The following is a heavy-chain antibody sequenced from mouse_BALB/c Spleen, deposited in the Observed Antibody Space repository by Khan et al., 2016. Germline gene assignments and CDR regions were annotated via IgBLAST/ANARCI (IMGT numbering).Heavy chain of an antibody. J-gene: IGHJ3*01. V-gene: IGHV1-85*01. CDR3: ARNYYGSSSWFAY. CDR2: IFPGDGST. D-gene: IGHD1-1*01. Sequence: QVQLKQSGAELVKPGASVKLSCQASGYTFTNYDINWVRQRPEQGLEWIGWIFPGDGSTKYNEKFKGKATLTTDKSSSTAYMQLSRLTSEDSAVYFYARNYYGSSSWFAYWGQGTLVTVSA. CDR1: GYTFTNYD.